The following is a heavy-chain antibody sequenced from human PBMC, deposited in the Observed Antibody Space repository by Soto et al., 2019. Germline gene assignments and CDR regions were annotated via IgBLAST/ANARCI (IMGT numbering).Heavy chain of an antibody. V-gene: IGHV3-30-3*01. CDR1: GFTFSSYA. Sequence: QVQLVESGGGVVQPGRSLRLSCAASGFTFSSYAMHWVRQAPGKGLEWVAVISYDGSNKYYADSVKGRFTISRDNSKNXLYLQMNSLRAEDTAVYYCAKSRDDGGNIDYYGMDVWGQGTTVTVSS. CDR2: ISYDGSNK. J-gene: IGHJ6*02. D-gene: IGHD4-17*01. CDR3: AKSRDDGGNIDYYGMDV.